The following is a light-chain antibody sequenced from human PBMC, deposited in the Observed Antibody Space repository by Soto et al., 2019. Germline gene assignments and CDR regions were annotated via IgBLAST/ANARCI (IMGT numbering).Light chain of an antibody. CDR2: EVN. CDR1: KFDIGRYDY. J-gene: IGLJ2*01. CDR3: SSYTSASALGL. V-gene: IGLV2-14*01. Sequence: QSALTQPASVSGSPGQTITISCAGTKFDIGRYDYVSWYRQHPGEAPKLIIFEVNNRPSWVSNRFSGSKSGNTASLTIFGLHVEDEDLYFCSSYTSASALGLFGGGTKLTVL.